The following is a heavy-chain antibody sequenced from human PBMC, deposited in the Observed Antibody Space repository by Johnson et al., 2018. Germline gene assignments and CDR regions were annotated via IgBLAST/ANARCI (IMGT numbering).Heavy chain of an antibody. CDR2: IKQDGSDE. Sequence: EVQLVESGGGLVQXGGSLRLSCVVSGFTFSKYWMSWVRQAPGKGLEWVANIKQDGSDEGYVDSVKGRFSISRDNAKNSLYLQMNSLRVEDTAGDYCARCGSYYYYYHGLDVWGQGTTVTVSS. D-gene: IGHD6-13*01. V-gene: IGHV3-7*01. CDR1: GFTFSKYW. J-gene: IGHJ6*02. CDR3: ARCGSYYYYYHGLDV.